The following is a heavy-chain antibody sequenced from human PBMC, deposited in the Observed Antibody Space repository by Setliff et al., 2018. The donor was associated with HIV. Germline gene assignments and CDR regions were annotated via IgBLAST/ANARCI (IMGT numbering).Heavy chain of an antibody. CDR3: ARQYNRQYGMDV. CDR1: GYSISSGYY. D-gene: IGHD1-20*01. CDR2: IYHSGST. Sequence: TSETLSLTCAVSGYSISSGYYWGWIRQPPGKGLEWIGSIYHSGSTYYNPSLKSRVTISVDTSKNQFSLKLSSVTAADTAVYYCARQYNRQYGMDVWGQGTTVTVSS. V-gene: IGHV4-38-2*01. J-gene: IGHJ6*02.